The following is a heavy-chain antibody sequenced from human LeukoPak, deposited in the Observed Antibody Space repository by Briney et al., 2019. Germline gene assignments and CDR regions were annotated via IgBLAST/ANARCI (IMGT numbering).Heavy chain of an antibody. J-gene: IGHJ4*02. CDR2: FDPEDGET. Sequence: ASVKVSCKVSGYTLTELSMHWVRQAPGKGLEWMGGFDPEDGETIYAQKFQGRVTMTEDTSTDTAYMELSSLKASDTAMYYCARLAALHYFDYWGQGTLVTVSS. V-gene: IGHV1-24*01. CDR1: GYTLTELS. CDR3: ARLAALHYFDY. D-gene: IGHD3-9*01.